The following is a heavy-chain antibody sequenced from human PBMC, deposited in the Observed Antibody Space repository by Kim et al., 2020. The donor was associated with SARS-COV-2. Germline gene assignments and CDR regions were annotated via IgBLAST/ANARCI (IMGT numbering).Heavy chain of an antibody. CDR1: GGSFSGYY. D-gene: IGHD5-12*01. V-gene: IGHV4-34*01. Sequence: SETLSLTCAVYGGSFSGYYWSWNRQPPGKGLEWIGEINHSGSTNYNPSLKSRVTISVDTSKNQFSLKLSSVTAADTAVYYCAWGGRRRGYSGYGYYYYYGMDVWGQGTTVTVSS. CDR3: AWGGRRRGYSGYGYYYYYGMDV. CDR2: INHSGST. J-gene: IGHJ6*02.